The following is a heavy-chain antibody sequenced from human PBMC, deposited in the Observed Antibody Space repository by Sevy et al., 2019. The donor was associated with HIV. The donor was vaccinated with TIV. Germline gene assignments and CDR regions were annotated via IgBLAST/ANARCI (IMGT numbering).Heavy chain of an antibody. CDR1: GFTFSSYS. J-gene: IGHJ4*02. CDR3: AGDPNYYDSSGNLN. V-gene: IGHV3-48*02. CDR2: ISSSSSTI. Sequence: GGSLRLSCAASGFTFSSYSMNWVRQAPGKGLEWVSYISSSSSTIYYADSVKGRFTISRDNAKNSLYLQMNSLRDEDTAVYYCAGDPNYYDSSGNLNWGQGTLVTVSS. D-gene: IGHD3-22*01.